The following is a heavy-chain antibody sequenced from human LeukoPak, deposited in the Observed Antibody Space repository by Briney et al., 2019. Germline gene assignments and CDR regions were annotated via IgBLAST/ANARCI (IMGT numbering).Heavy chain of an antibody. V-gene: IGHV4-34*01. Sequence: PSETLSLTCAVYGGSFSGYYWSWIRQPPGKGLEWIGEINHSGSTNYNPSLKSRVTISVDTSKNQFSLKLSSVTAADTAVYYCARGAHCSGGSCYKTGVYYYYCGMDVWGQGTTVTVSS. CDR3: ARGAHCSGGSCYKTGVYYYYCGMDV. J-gene: IGHJ6*02. D-gene: IGHD2-15*01. CDR2: INHSGST. CDR1: GGSFSGYY.